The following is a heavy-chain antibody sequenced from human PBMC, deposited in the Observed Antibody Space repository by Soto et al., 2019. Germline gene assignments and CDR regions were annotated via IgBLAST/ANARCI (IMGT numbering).Heavy chain of an antibody. D-gene: IGHD6-13*01. CDR2: VYYTGTT. Sequence: SETLSLTCTVSGGSISSYFYIWVRQPPGKGLEWIGSVYYTGTTDYNPSLKSRVTISVDTSKTQFSLNLRSVTAADTAVYYCVRDLAAVPRAFDYWGRGTLVTVSS. V-gene: IGHV4-59*01. CDR1: GGSISSYF. CDR3: VRDLAAVPRAFDY. J-gene: IGHJ4*02.